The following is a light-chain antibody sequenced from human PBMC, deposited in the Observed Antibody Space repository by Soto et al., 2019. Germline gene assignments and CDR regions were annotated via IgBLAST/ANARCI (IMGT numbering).Light chain of an antibody. V-gene: IGLV2-8*01. CDR2: EVD. J-gene: IGLJ1*01. CDR1: SSNVGGYNY. Sequence: QSALTQPPSASGSPGQSVSISCTGSSSNVGGYNYVSWYQQHPGKAPRLIIYEVDKRPSGVPDRFSGSKSGNTASLTISGHQAEDEADYYCSSYTFTSTLYVFGTGTKLIVL. CDR3: SSYTFTSTLYV.